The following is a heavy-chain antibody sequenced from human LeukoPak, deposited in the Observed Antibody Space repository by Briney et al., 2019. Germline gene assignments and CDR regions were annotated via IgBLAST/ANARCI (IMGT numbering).Heavy chain of an antibody. CDR3: ASGLAAAGRGY. J-gene: IGHJ4*02. CDR1: GFTFSIDW. CDR2: ISSSSGTI. Sequence: GGSLRLSCAASGFTFSIDWMYWVRQAPGKGLEWVSFISSSSGTIHYADSVKGRFTISRDNAKNSLYLQMNSLRAEDTAVYYCASGLAAAGRGYWGQGTLVTVSS. V-gene: IGHV3-48*01. D-gene: IGHD6-13*01.